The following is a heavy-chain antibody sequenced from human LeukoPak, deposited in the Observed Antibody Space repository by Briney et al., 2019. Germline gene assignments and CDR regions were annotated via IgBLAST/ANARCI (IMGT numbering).Heavy chain of an antibody. CDR2: IHDSGST. V-gene: IGHV4-34*01. CDR1: GGSFSGYY. Sequence: SETLSLTCAVYGGSFSGYYWSWIRQPPGKGLEWIGYIHDSGSTYYNPSLRSRVTISVDTSKNQFSLKLSSVTAADTAVYYCARTVATSYYYYYMDVWGKGTTVTVSS. J-gene: IGHJ6*03. CDR3: ARTVATSYYYYYMDV. D-gene: IGHD5-12*01.